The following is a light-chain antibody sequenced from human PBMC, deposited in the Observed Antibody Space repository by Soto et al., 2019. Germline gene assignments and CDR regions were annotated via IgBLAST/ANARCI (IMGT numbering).Light chain of an antibody. CDR1: SSDVGGYNY. J-gene: IGLJ2*01. CDR2: DVS. V-gene: IGLV2-14*01. Sequence: QSVLTQPASVSGSPGQSITISCTGTSSDVGGYNYVSWYQQHPGKAPKLMIYDVSNRPSGVSNRFSGSKSGNTASLTISGLQAEDEAYYYCSSYTRSSTLVFGGGTKVTVL. CDR3: SSYTRSSTLV.